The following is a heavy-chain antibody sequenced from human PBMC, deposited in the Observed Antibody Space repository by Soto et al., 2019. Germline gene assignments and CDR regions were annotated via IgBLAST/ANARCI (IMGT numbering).Heavy chain of an antibody. V-gene: IGHV3-33*01. CDR1: GFTFSSYG. CDR2: IWYDGSNK. D-gene: IGHD2-2*01. J-gene: IGHJ3*02. Sequence: GGSLRLSCAASGFTFSSYGMHWVRQAPGKGLEWVAVIWYDGSNKYYADSVKGRFTISRDNSKNTLYLQMNSLRAEDTAVYYCARDAVGCSSTSCYLANDAFDIWGQGTMVTVSS. CDR3: ARDAVGCSSTSCYLANDAFDI.